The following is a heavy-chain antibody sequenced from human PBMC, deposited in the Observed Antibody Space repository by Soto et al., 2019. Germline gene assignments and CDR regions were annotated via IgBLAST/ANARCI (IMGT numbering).Heavy chain of an antibody. D-gene: IGHD3-22*01. V-gene: IGHV1-18*01. CDR3: AKYSSSRGGFDP. CDR2: ISAYNGNT. CDR1: GYIFTRDG. Sequence: ASVKVSCKASGYIFTRDGIAWVRQAPGQGLEWMGSISAYNGNTYYAQHLQGRLNMTTDTSTSTAYMELRRLRSDDTAFYYCAKYSSSRGGFDPWGQGTLVTVSS. J-gene: IGHJ5*02.